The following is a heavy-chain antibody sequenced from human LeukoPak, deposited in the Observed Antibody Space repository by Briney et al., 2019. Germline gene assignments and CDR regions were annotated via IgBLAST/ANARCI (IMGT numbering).Heavy chain of an antibody. D-gene: IGHD3-3*01. CDR1: GGSFSGYY. Sequence: SETLSLTCAVYGGSFSGYYWSWIRQPPGKGLEWIGYIYYSGSTNYNPSLKSRVTISVDTSKNQFSLKPSSVTAADTAVYYCARAKGQRAITIFGVVIMGDYMDVWGKGTTVTVSS. J-gene: IGHJ6*03. CDR2: IYYSGST. CDR3: ARAKGQRAITIFGVVIMGDYMDV. V-gene: IGHV4-59*01.